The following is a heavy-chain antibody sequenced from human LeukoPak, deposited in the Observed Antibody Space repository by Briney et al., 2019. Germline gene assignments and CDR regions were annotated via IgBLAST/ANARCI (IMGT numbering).Heavy chain of an antibody. CDR3: AKSRVVAVYNWFDP. CDR1: GFTFSSYA. Sequence: GGSLRLSCAASGFTFSSYAMSWVRQAPGKGLEWVSAISGSGGSTYYADSVKGRFTISRDNSKTTLYLQMNSLRAEDTAVYYCAKSRVVAVYNWFDPWGQGTLVTVSS. D-gene: IGHD2-15*01. CDR2: ISGSGGST. V-gene: IGHV3-23*01. J-gene: IGHJ5*02.